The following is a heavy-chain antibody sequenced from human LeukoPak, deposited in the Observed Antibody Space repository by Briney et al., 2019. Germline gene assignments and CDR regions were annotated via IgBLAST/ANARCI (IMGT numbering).Heavy chain of an antibody. CDR1: AFTFSNYG. J-gene: IGHJ4*02. V-gene: IGHV3-30*18. D-gene: IGHD3-22*01. CDR3: AKGSYYDQIPESYY. CDR2: ISYDGSNK. Sequence: PGGSLRLSCAASAFTFSNYGMHWVRQAPGQGLEWVSVISYDGSNKYYGDSVKGRFTISRDNSKNTLYLQINSLRPEDTAVYYCAKGSYYDQIPESYYWGQGTLVTVSS.